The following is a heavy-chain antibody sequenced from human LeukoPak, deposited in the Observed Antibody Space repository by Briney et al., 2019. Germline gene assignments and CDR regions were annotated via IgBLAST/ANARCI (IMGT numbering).Heavy chain of an antibody. D-gene: IGHD2-2*02. V-gene: IGHV3-23*01. CDR1: GFSFSSYA. J-gene: IGHJ4*02. CDR3: AKSDCSSTSCYTLGFDY. Sequence: GGSLRLSCVASGFSFSSYAMSWVRQAPGKGLEWVSAISGSGGSTYYADSVKGRFTISRDNSKNTLYLQMNSLRAEDTAVYYCAKSDCSSTSCYTLGFDYWGQGTLVTVSS. CDR2: ISGSGGST.